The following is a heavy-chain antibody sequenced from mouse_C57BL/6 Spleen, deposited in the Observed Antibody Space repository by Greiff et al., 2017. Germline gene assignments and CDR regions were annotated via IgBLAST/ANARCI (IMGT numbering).Heavy chain of an antibody. J-gene: IGHJ1*03. Sequence: QVQLKQSGAELMKPGASVKLSCKATGYTLTGYWIEWVKQRPGHGLEWIGEILPGRGSTNYNEKFKGKATFTADTSSNTAYIQLSSLTTEDSAIYYCARGGLRLYFDVWGTGTTVTVSS. CDR1: GYTLTGYW. D-gene: IGHD2-4*01. CDR3: ARGGLRLYFDV. CDR2: ILPGRGST. V-gene: IGHV1-9*01.